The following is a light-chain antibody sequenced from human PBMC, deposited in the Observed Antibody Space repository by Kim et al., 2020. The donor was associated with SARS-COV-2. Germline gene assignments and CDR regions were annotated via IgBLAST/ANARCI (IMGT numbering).Light chain of an antibody. CDR2: DAS. Sequence: SVGDRVTITCQASQNINKYLNWYQQKPGRAPKLLIYDASTLQTGVPSRFSGRGSETDFSLTISSLQPEDVATYFCQEYDNLPALTFGGGTKVDIK. CDR1: QNINKY. J-gene: IGKJ4*01. CDR3: QEYDNLPALT. V-gene: IGKV1-33*01.